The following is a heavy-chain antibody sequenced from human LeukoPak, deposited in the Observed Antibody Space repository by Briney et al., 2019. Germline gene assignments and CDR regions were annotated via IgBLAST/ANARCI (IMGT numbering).Heavy chain of an antibody. CDR2: INPSGGST. D-gene: IGHD6-13*01. J-gene: IGHJ2*01. CDR1: GYTFTSYY. Sequence: ASVKVSCKASGYTFTSYYMHWVRQAPGQGLEWMGIINPSGGSTSYAQKFQGRVTMTRDTSTSTVYMELSSLRSEDTAVYYCAREAAAAGTDELWYFDLWGRGTLVTVSS. V-gene: IGHV1-46*01. CDR3: AREAAAAGTDELWYFDL.